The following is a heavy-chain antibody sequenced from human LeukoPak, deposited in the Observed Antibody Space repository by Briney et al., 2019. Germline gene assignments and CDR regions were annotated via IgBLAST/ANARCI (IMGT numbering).Heavy chain of an antibody. Sequence: PGGSLRLSCAVSGFTFDDYAMHWVRQVPGKVLEWVSGISWNSDTIGLADSVKGRFTISRDNAKNSLYLQMNRLRAEDTALYYCATNGGGDSGYGNFDYWGQGTLVTVSS. D-gene: IGHD5-12*01. CDR3: ATNGGGDSGYGNFDY. J-gene: IGHJ4*02. V-gene: IGHV3-9*01. CDR1: GFTFDDYA. CDR2: ISWNSDTI.